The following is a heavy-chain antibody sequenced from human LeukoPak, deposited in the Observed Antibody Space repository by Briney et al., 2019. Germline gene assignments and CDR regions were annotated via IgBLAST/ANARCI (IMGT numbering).Heavy chain of an antibody. CDR3: ARHKPIAARIFDY. Sequence: SETLSLTCTVSGDSITSYFWSWIRQPPGKGLEWIGYIYSSGTTNYNPSLKSRVTISVDSSKNQFSLKLSSVTAADTAVYYCARHKPIAARIFDYWGQGTLVTVSS. V-gene: IGHV4-59*08. CDR1: GDSITSYF. CDR2: IYSSGTT. D-gene: IGHD6-6*01. J-gene: IGHJ4*02.